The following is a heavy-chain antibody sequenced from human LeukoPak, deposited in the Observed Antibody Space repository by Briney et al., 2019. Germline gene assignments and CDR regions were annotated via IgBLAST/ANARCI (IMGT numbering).Heavy chain of an antibody. Sequence: ASVRVSCKTSGYTFTDYYIHWVRQAPGQGLEWMGWINPNSGETNSAQKFQGRVTMTGDASISTAYMELRRVTSDDTAVYYCARDRDYSNTERGFDYWGQGTLVTVSS. D-gene: IGHD4-11*01. CDR1: GYTFTDYY. V-gene: IGHV1-2*02. CDR3: ARDRDYSNTERGFDY. CDR2: INPNSGET. J-gene: IGHJ4*02.